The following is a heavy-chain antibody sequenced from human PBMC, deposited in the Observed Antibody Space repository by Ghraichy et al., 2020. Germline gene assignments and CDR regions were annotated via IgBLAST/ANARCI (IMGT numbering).Heavy chain of an antibody. D-gene: IGHD4-11*01. V-gene: IGHV3-23*01. CDR2: LSDSGGST. Sequence: LSLTCAASGFTFSNYAMSWVRQAPGKGLEWVSGLSDSGGSTYYADSVKGRFTISRDNSKNTVHLQMNSLRAEDAAVYYCAKEEATVQPFYIAYWGQGALVTVSS. J-gene: IGHJ4*02. CDR1: GFTFSNYA. CDR3: AKEEATVQPFYIAY.